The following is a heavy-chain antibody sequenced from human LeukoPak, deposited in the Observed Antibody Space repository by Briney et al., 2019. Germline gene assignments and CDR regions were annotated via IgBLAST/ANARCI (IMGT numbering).Heavy chain of an antibody. CDR1: GYTFTGYY. CDR2: INPNSGGT. J-gene: IGHJ6*02. Sequence: GASVKVPCKASGYTFTGYYMHWVRQAPGQGLEWMGWINPNSGGTNYAQKFQGRVTMTRDTSINTAYMELSRLRSDDTAVYYCARDQIGAPQWLPHYYYYGMDVWGQGTTVTVSS. V-gene: IGHV1-2*02. D-gene: IGHD5-12*01. CDR3: ARDQIGAPQWLPHYYYYGMDV.